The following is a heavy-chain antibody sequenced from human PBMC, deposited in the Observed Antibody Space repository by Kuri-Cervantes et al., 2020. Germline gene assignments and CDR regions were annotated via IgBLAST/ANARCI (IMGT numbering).Heavy chain of an antibody. J-gene: IGHJ3*02. CDR2: IIPILGIA. Sequence: SVKVSCKASGGTFSSYTISWVRQAPGQGLEWMGRIIPILGIANYAQKFQGRVTITADESTSTAYMELSSLRSGDTAVYYCARGVTMIAHAFDIWGQGTMVTVSS. CDR3: ARGVTMIAHAFDI. CDR1: GGTFSSYT. D-gene: IGHD3-22*01. V-gene: IGHV1-69*02.